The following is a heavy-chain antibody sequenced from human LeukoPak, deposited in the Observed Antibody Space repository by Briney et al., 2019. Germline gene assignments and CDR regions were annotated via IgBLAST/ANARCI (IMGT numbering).Heavy chain of an antibody. CDR2: IVVGSGNT. J-gene: IGHJ4*02. CDR1: GFTFTSSA. CDR3: AAGRFDWLIYGSDC. V-gene: IGHV1-58*01. D-gene: IGHD3-9*01. Sequence: SVTVSCKASGFTFTSSAVQWVRQARGQRLEWIGWIVVGSGNTNYAQKFHERVTITRDMSTSTAYMELSSLRSEDTAVYYCAAGRFDWLIYGSDCWGQGTLVTVSS.